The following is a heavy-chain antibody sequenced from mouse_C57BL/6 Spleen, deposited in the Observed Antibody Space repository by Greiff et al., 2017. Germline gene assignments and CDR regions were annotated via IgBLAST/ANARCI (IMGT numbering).Heavy chain of an antibody. D-gene: IGHD2-14*01. V-gene: IGHV5-4*03. Sequence: EVKLMESGGGLVKPGGSLKLSCAASGFTFSSYAMYWVRQTPEKRLEWVATISDGGSYTYYPDNVKGRFTFSRDNAKNNLYLQLSHLKSEDTAMYYCARGTYDEGYYYAMDYWGQETSVTVAS. CDR3: ARGTYDEGYYYAMDY. CDR1: GFTFSSYA. CDR2: ISDGGSYT. J-gene: IGHJ4*01.